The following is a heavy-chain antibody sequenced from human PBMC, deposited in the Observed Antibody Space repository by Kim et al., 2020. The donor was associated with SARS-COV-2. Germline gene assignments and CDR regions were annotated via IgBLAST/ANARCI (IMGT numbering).Heavy chain of an antibody. Sequence: GGSLRLSCAASGFTFSTYAMYWVRQAPGKGLEYVSSITSSGGNTYYANSVEGRFTISRDNSNNTLYLQMGGLRVEDMGVYYCARVGAVTAFDYWCQGTLV. CDR2: ITSSGGNT. CDR1: GFTFSTYA. CDR3: ARVGAVTAFDY. J-gene: IGHJ4*02. V-gene: IGHV3-64*01. D-gene: IGHD2-21*02.